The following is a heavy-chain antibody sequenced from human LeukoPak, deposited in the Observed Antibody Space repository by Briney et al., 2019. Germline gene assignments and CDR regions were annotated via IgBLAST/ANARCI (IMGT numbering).Heavy chain of an antibody. CDR1: GFTFDDYG. V-gene: IGHV3-15*01. J-gene: IGHJ4*02. D-gene: IGHD1-26*01. CDR2: IKNKHEHQAT. Sequence: GGSLRLSCAASGFTFDDYGMSWVRQAPGKGLEWVGLIKNKHEHQATDYAAPVRERFIITRDDSSSTLFLQMNSLKTEDTAVYYCVTDANRILGARGTGYWGQGILVTVSS. CDR3: VTDANRILGARGTGY.